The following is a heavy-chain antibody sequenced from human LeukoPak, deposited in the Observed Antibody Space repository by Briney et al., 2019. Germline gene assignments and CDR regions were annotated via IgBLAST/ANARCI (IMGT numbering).Heavy chain of an antibody. D-gene: IGHD2-2*01. V-gene: IGHV1-18*01. CDR2: ISAYNDNT. CDR3: ARDIVVVPAAPYYYYYYMDV. J-gene: IGHJ6*03. Sequence: ASVKVSCKASGYTFISYGISWVRQAPGQGLEWMGWISAYNDNTNYAQNLQGRVTMTTDTSTSTAYMELRSLRSDDTAVYYCARDIVVVPAAPYYYYYYMDVWGKGTTVTVSS. CDR1: GYTFISYG.